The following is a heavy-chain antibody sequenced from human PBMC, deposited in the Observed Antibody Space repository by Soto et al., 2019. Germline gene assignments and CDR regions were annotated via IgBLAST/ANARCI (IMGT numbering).Heavy chain of an antibody. CDR2: IIPIFGTA. CDR1: GGTFSSYA. D-gene: IGHD7-27*01. V-gene: IGHV1-69*05. Sequence: QVQLVQSGAEVKKPGSSVRVSCKASGGTFSSYAISWLRQAPGQGLEWMGGIIPIFGTADYAQKFQGRVTXPXXXSXXTAYMELSSLRSEDTAVYYCASQLTGDYYYYGMDVWGQGPTVTVSS. J-gene: IGHJ6*02. CDR3: ASQLTGDYYYYGMDV.